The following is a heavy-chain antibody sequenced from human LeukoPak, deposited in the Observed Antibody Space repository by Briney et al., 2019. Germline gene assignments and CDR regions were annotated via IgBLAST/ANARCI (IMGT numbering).Heavy chain of an antibody. CDR2: IYYSGST. J-gene: IGHJ3*02. CDR1: GGSISSHY. CDR3: AFSCSSTSCHDAFDI. V-gene: IGHV4-59*11. D-gene: IGHD2-2*01. Sequence: SETLSLTCTVSGGSISSHYWSWIRQPPGKGLVWIGYIYYSGSTNYNPSLKSRVTISVDTSKNQFSLKLSSVTAADTAVYYCAFSCSSTSCHDAFDIWGQGTMVTVSS.